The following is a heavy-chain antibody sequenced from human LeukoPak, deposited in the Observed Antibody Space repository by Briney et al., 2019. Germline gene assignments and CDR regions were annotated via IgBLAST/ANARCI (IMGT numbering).Heavy chain of an antibody. V-gene: IGHV3-30*02. CDR2: IRYDGSKK. CDR3: AKVRPLDTSPSDY. Sequence: GGSLRLSCAASGFIFSSYSMNWVRQAPGKGLEWVAFIRYDGSKKYYADSVKGRFTISRDNSKNTLYLQMNSLRAEDTAVYYCAKVRPLDTSPSDYWGQGTLVTVSS. CDR1: GFIFSSYS. J-gene: IGHJ4*02. D-gene: IGHD2/OR15-2a*01.